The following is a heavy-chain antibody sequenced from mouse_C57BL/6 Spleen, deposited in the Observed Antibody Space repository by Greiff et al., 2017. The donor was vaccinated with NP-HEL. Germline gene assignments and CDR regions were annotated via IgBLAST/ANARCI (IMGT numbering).Heavy chain of an antibody. CDR3: AIRTGTGYFDV. V-gene: IGHV1-64*01. CDR2: IHPNSGST. CDR1: GYTFTSYW. Sequence: QVQLQQPGAELVKPGASVKLSCKASGYTFTSYWMHWVKQRPGQGLEWIGMIHPNSGSTNYNEKFKSKATLTVDKSSSTAYMQLSSLTSEDSAVYYCAIRTGTGYFDVGGTGTTVTVSS. J-gene: IGHJ1*03. D-gene: IGHD4-1*01.